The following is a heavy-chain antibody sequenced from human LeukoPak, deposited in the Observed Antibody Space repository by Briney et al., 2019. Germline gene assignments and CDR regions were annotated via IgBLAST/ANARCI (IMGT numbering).Heavy chain of an antibody. CDR3: ARLRATSLVDY. J-gene: IGHJ4*02. CDR2: IYYSGST. D-gene: IGHD1-26*01. V-gene: IGHV4-59*08. CDR1: GGPISSYY. Sequence: SSETLSLTCTVSGGPISSYYWSWIRQPPGKGLEWIGYIYYSGSTNYNPSLKSRVTISVDTSKNQFSLKLSSVTAADTAVYYCARLRATSLVDYWGQGTLVTVSS.